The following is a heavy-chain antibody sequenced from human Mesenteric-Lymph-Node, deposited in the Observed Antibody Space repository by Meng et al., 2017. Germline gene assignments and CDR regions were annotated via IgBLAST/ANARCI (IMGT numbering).Heavy chain of an antibody. Sequence: QVQLQQWGAGLVKPSGTLSLTCVVSGGSISSSYWWTWVRQSPGKGLEWIGEMYHSGTTNYNPSLKSRVTISMGKSNNQLSLKLNSVTAADTAVYYCATQESRDGHNPYWGQGTLVTVSS. D-gene: IGHD5-24*01. CDR3: ATQESRDGHNPY. CDR1: GGSISSSYW. CDR2: MYHSGTT. V-gene: IGHV4-4*02. J-gene: IGHJ4*02.